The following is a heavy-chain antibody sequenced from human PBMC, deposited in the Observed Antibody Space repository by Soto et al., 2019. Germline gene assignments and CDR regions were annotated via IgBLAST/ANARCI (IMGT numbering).Heavy chain of an antibody. CDR1: GFTFSSYA. V-gene: IGHV3-23*01. J-gene: IGHJ4*02. D-gene: IGHD2-15*01. CDR2: ISGSGGST. Sequence: GGSLRLSCAASGFTFSSYAMIWVRQAPGKGLGWVSVISGSGGSTYYADSVKGRFTISRDNSKNTLHLQTNSLRAEDTALYYCAKSKSASPVAVGATLDSWGQGTLVTVSS. CDR3: AKSKSASPVAVGATLDS.